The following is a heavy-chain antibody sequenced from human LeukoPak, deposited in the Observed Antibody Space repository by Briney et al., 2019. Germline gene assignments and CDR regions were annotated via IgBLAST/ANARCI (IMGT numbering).Heavy chain of an antibody. V-gene: IGHV1-46*01. CDR1: GYTFTSYY. D-gene: IGHD4-23*01. Sequence: GASVKVSCKASGYTFTSYYMHWVRQAPGQGLEWMGIINPSGGSTSYAQKFQGRVTMTEDTSTDTAYMELSSLRSEDTAVYYCATDHRGIRGNSDLDYWGQGTLVTVSS. CDR3: ATDHRGIRGNSDLDY. CDR2: INPSGGST. J-gene: IGHJ4*02.